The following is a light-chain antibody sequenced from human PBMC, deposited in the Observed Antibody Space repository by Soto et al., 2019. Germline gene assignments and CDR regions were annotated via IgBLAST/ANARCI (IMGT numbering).Light chain of an antibody. J-gene: IGLJ2*01. Sequence: QSALTQPASVSGSPGQSITISCTGTSSDVWSYNLVSWYQQHPGKAPKLMIYEGSKRPSGVSNRFSGSKSGNTASLTISGLPAEDEADYYCCSYAGSSTFVFGGGAKLTVL. V-gene: IGLV2-23*03. CDR2: EGS. CDR1: SSDVWSYNL. CDR3: CSYAGSSTFV.